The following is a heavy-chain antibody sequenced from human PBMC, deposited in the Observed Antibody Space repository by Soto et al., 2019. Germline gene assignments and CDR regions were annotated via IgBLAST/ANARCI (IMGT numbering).Heavy chain of an antibody. CDR3: ATSYDTGFDP. J-gene: IGHJ5*02. CDR1: GYSFSTYD. CDR2: IRPHNGNR. V-gene: IGHV1-18*04. D-gene: IGHD3-9*01. Sequence: QPQLVQSGPEVREPGASVKLSCKASGYSFSTYDISWLRQAPGKGLEWMGLIRPHNGNRNFAWKFVDRVILTADTSSNTAYLELESLRYDDTGIYYCATSYDTGFDPWGQGTLVTVSS.